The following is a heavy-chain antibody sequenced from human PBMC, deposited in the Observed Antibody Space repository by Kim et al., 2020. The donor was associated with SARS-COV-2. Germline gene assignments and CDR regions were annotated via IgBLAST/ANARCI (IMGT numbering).Heavy chain of an antibody. J-gene: IGHJ6*02. CDR3: ARTYSLYGMDV. V-gene: IGHV3-74*01. CDR1: GFTFSSYW. D-gene: IGHD5-18*01. CDR2: INSDGSST. Sequence: GGSLRLSCAASGFTFSSYWMHWVRQAPGKGLVWVSRINSDGSSTSYADSVKGRFTISRDNAKNTLYLQMNSLRAEDTAVYYCARTYSLYGMDVWGQGTTVTVSS.